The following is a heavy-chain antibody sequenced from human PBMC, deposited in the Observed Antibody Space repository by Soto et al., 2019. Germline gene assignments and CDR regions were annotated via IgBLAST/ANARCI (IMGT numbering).Heavy chain of an antibody. J-gene: IGHJ4*02. V-gene: IGHV3-30-3*01. CDR2: ISYDGSNK. D-gene: IGHD5-12*01. CDR1: GFTFSSYA. Sequence: QVQLVESGGGVVQPGRSLRLSCAASGFTFSSYAMHWVRQAPGKGLEWVAVISYDGSNKYYADSVKGRFTISRDNSKNTLYLQMNSLRAEDTAVYYWARYYSGYDYWGQGTLVTVSS. CDR3: ARYYSGYDY.